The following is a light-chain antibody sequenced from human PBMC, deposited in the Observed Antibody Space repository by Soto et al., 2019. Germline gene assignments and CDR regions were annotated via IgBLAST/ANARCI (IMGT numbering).Light chain of an antibody. J-gene: IGKJ5*01. CDR2: GAS. CDR3: QQYNNWPPP. CDR1: QSVSSN. Sequence: EIVMTQSPATLSVSPGERATLSCRASQSVSSNLAWYQQKPGQAPRLLIYGASTRATGIPARFSGSGSGTEFTPTISSLQSEDFAVYYCQQYNNWPPPFGQGTQLEIK. V-gene: IGKV3-15*01.